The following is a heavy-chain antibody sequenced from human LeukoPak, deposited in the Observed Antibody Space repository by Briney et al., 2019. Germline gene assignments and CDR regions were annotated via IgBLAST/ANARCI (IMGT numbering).Heavy chain of an antibody. J-gene: IGHJ4*02. CDR3: AKDIGRSSGPTDY. Sequence: GGSLRLSCAASGFTFSSYGMHWVRQAPGKGLEWVAFIRYDGGNKYYADSVKGRFTISRDNSKNTLYLQMNSLRAEDTAVYYCAKDIGRSSGPTDYWGQGTLVTVSS. V-gene: IGHV3-30*02. CDR1: GFTFSSYG. CDR2: IRYDGGNK. D-gene: IGHD3-22*01.